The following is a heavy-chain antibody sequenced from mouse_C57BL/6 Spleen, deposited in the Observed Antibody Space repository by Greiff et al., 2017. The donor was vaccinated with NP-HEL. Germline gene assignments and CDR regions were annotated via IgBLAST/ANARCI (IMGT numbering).Heavy chain of an antibody. J-gene: IGHJ3*01. D-gene: IGHD3-2*02. V-gene: IGHV5-4*01. CDR3: ARDSSGYVAWFAY. Sequence: EVHLVESGGGLVKPGGSLKLSCAASGFTFSSYAMSWVRQTPEKRLEWVATISDGGSYTYYPDNVKGRFTISRDNAKNNLYLQMSHLKSEDTAMYYCARDSSGYVAWFAYWRQGTLVTVSA. CDR2: ISDGGSYT. CDR1: GFTFSSYA.